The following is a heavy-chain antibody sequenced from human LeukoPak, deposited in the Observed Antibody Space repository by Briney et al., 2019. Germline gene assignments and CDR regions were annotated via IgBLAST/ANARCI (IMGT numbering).Heavy chain of an antibody. CDR1: GFTFRSYS. J-gene: IGHJ3*02. D-gene: IGHD3-22*01. Sequence: GGSVRLSCAAFGFTFRSYSMSWVRQAPGKGLEWVSYISSGSNTMFYADSMKGRFTISRDNAKNSLFLQMNILRAEDTAVYYCARDLHFDYESSHAFDIWGQGTMVTVSS. CDR3: ARDLHFDYESSHAFDI. V-gene: IGHV3-48*01. CDR2: ISSGSNTM.